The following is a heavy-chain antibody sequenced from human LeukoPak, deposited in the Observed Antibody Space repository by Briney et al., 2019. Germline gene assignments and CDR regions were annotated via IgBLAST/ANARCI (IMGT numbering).Heavy chain of an antibody. V-gene: IGHV3-30*18. Sequence: PGGSLRLSCAASGFTFSSYGMHWVRQAPGKGLEWVAVISYDGSNKYYADSVKGRFTISRDNSKNTLYLQMNSLRAEDTAVYYCAKGSLPYLNYYGSGSYYPSDYWGQGTLVTVSS. D-gene: IGHD3-10*01. CDR3: AKGSLPYLNYYGSGSYYPSDY. CDR2: ISYDGSNK. J-gene: IGHJ4*02. CDR1: GFTFSSYG.